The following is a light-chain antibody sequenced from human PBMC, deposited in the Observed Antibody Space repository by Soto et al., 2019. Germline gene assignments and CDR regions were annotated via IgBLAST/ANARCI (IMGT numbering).Light chain of an antibody. CDR3: HQNQITPRT. V-gene: IGKV1-39*01. J-gene: IGKJ1*01. Sequence: DIQMTQSPDSLSSSLGDRVPITGRASQTIGTHLNWYQQRPGKAPKLLIYDASTLQSGVPSRFSGSGSGTDFTLTINSLQPEDFANYYCHQNQITPRTVGPGTKVDIK. CDR1: QTIGTH. CDR2: DAS.